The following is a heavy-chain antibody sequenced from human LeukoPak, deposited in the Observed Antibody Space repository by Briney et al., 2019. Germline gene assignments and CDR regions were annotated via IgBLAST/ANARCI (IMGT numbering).Heavy chain of an antibody. CDR2: IYYSGST. Sequence: PSETMSLTCTVSGGSISSYYWSWIRQPPGKGLEWIGYIYYSGSTNYNPSLKSRVTISVDTSKNQFSLKLSSVTAADTAVYYCARVRELPGYYYYYGMDVWGQGTTVTVSS. D-gene: IGHD1-26*01. CDR1: GGSISSYY. J-gene: IGHJ6*02. V-gene: IGHV4-59*01. CDR3: ARVRELPGYYYYYGMDV.